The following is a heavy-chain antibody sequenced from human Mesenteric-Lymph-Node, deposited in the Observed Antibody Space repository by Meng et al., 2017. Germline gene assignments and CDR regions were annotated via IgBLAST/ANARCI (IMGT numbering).Heavy chain of an antibody. D-gene: IGHD5-12*01. V-gene: IGHV1-18*01. CDR1: GYTFTSYG. CDR2: ISAYNGNT. Sequence: VQRGQAGVEVKKPGASVKVSCKGSGYTFTSYGISWVRQAPGQGLEWMGWISAYNGNTNYAQKLQGRVTMTTDTSTSTAYMELRSLRSDDTAVYYCARNRPRGVATGANWFDPWGQGTLVTVSS. J-gene: IGHJ5*02. CDR3: ARNRPRGVATGANWFDP.